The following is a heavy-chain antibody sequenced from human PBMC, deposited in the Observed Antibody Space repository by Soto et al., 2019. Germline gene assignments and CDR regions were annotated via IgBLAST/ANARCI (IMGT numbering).Heavy chain of an antibody. CDR3: ARRYGYSFDF. J-gene: IGHJ4*02. V-gene: IGHV4-59*08. CDR2: IYYSGST. Sequence: SETLSLTCTGSSSYISSYYWSRIRQPPGKGLEWIGYIYYSGSTNYNPSLKSRVTISVDTSKNQFSLKLSSVTAADTAVYYCARRYGYSFDFWGQGTLVTV. CDR1: SSYISSYY. D-gene: IGHD1-1*01.